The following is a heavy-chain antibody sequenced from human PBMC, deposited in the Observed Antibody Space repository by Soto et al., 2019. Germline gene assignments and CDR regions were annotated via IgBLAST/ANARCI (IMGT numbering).Heavy chain of an antibody. J-gene: IGHJ6*02. V-gene: IGHV3-30-3*01. D-gene: IGHD2-15*01. CDR3: ARDPSFVVAATAYYYYGMDV. CDR1: GFTFSSYA. Sequence: QVQLVESGGGVVQPGRSLRLSCAASGFTFSSYAMHWVRQAPGKGLEWVAVISYDGSNKYYADSVKGRFTISRDNSKNTLDLQMNSLRAEDTAVYYCARDPSFVVAATAYYYYGMDVWGQGTTATVSS. CDR2: ISYDGSNK.